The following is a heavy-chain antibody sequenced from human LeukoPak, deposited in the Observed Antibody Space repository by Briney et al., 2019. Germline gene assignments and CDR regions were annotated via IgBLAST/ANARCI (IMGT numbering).Heavy chain of an antibody. D-gene: IGHD3-22*01. CDR3: ARGHPPYYYDSSGYYGHDAFDI. CDR1: GFTFSSYA. CDR2: ISGSGGST. Sequence: QPGGSLRLSCAASGFTFSSYAMSWVRQAPGKGLEWVSAISGSGGSTYYADSVKGRFTISRDNSKNTLYLQMNSLRAEDTAVYYCARGHPPYYYDSSGYYGHDAFDIWGQGTMVTVSS. J-gene: IGHJ3*02. V-gene: IGHV3-23*01.